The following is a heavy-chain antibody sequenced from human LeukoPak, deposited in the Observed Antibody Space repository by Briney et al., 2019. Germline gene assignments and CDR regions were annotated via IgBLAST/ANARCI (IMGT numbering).Heavy chain of an antibody. CDR1: GFTFSSYW. D-gene: IGHD1-14*01. CDR2: IKQDGSEK. CDR3: TRDRNPDNWHEFDS. J-gene: IGHJ4*02. V-gene: IGHV3-7*01. Sequence: GGSLRLSCAASGFTFSSYWMSWVRQAPGKGLEWVANIKQDGSEKYYVDSGKGRFTISRDNAKSSLYLQMNSLRADDTAVYYCTRDRNPDNWHEFDSWGQGALVTVSS.